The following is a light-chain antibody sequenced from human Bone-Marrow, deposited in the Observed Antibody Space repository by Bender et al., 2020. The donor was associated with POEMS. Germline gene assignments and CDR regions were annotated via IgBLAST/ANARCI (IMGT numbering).Light chain of an antibody. Sequence: QSALTQPRSVSGSPGQSITISCTAANSAIAASDYGSWYQLHPDKAHKILIFGVTRRPSGVPSRFSGSKSGNTASLPISGLTPEDEAAYYCCSFVDYHILMVFGGWTKLTVL. V-gene: IGLV2-11*01. J-gene: IGLJ2*01. CDR3: CSFVDYHILMV. CDR2: GVT. CDR1: NSAIAASDY.